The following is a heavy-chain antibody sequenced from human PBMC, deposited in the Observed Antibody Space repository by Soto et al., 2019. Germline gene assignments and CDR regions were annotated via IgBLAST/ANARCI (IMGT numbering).Heavy chain of an antibody. J-gene: IGHJ4*02. CDR1: GYTFTSYD. V-gene: IGHV1-8*01. Sequence: GASVKVSCKASGYTFTSYDINWVRQATGQGLEWMGWMNPNSGNTGYAQKFQGRVTMTRNTSISTAYMELSSLRSEDTAVYYCARVSRHIAARTYNFDYWGQGTLVTVSS. CDR3: ARVSRHIAARTYNFDY. D-gene: IGHD6-6*01. CDR2: MNPNSGNT.